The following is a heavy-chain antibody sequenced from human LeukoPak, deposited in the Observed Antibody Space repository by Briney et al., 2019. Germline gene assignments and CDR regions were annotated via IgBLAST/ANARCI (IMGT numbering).Heavy chain of an antibody. V-gene: IGHV1-69*05. CDR3: ARGVVPAAPSPSAFDI. Sequence: ASVKVSCKASGGTFSSYAISWVRQAPGQGLEWMGGIIPIFGTANYAQKFQGRVTITTDESTSTAYMELSSLRSEDTAVYYCARGVVPAAPSPSAFDIWGQGTMVTVSS. CDR1: GGTFSSYA. D-gene: IGHD2-2*01. CDR2: IIPIFGTA. J-gene: IGHJ3*02.